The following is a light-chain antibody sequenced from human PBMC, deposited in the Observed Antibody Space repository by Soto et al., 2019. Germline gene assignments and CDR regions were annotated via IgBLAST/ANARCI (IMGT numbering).Light chain of an antibody. J-gene: IGKJ1*01. Sequence: DIQMTQSPSTLSAXVGDRVTITCRASQSISSWLAWYQQKPGKAPKLLIYDASSLESGVPSRFSGSGSGTEFTLTISSLQPDDFATYYCQQYNSYSTFGQGTKVDIK. V-gene: IGKV1-5*01. CDR2: DAS. CDR1: QSISSW. CDR3: QQYNSYST.